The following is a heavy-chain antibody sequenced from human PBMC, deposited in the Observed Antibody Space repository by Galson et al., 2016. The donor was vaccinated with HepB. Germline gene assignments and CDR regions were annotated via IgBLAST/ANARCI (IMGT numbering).Heavy chain of an antibody. CDR1: GFTFSDYY. CDR3: ASPSGRYSVHTFDL. V-gene: IGHV3-11*06. J-gene: IGHJ3*01. Sequence: SLRLSCAASGFTFSDYYMSWIRQAPGKGLEWVSYISPSSSDIKHADSVIGRFSISRDNAENSLYLQMNTLGVEDTAVYYCASPSGRYSVHTFDLWGQGTMVTVSS. D-gene: IGHD1-26*01. CDR2: ISPSSSDI.